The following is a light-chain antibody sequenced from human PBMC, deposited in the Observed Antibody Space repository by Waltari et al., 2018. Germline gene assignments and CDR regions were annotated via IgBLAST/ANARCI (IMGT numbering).Light chain of an antibody. CDR3: QQRSNWTPHT. J-gene: IGKJ2*01. Sequence: EIVLTQSPATLSFSPGDTATLSCRASQSVGSYLAWYQQKPGQPPRLLIYDASNRATGVQARFRGSGSGTDFTLTISSLEAEDFAVYYCQQRSNWTPHTFGEGARLEIK. CDR1: QSVGSY. V-gene: IGKV3-11*01. CDR2: DAS.